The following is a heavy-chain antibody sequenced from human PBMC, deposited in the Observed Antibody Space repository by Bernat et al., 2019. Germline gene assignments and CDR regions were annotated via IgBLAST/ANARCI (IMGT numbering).Heavy chain of an antibody. J-gene: IGHJ2*01. V-gene: IGHV3-23*04. D-gene: IGHD2-21*02. CDR1: GFTLSSYA. Sequence: EVQLVESGGGLVQPGGSLSLSCAGSGFTLSSYAVSWVRQAPGKGLEWVSGITITGGSTYYTDSVKGRFTISRDNSKNTLYLQMNSLRAEDTAVYYCARLGCGGDCSYFDLWGRGTLVTVSS. CDR2: ITITGGST. CDR3: ARLGCGGDCSYFDL.